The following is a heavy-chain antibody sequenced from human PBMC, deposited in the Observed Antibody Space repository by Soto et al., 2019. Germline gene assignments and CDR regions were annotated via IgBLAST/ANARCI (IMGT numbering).Heavy chain of an antibody. Sequence: GVSLRLSCAASGFTFSSYGMHWVRQAPGKGLEWVAVISYDGSNKYYADSVKGRFTISRDNSKNTLYLQMNSLRAEDTAVYYFAKLWWETPYGMSVCGQGYTVT. J-gene: IGHJ6*02. D-gene: IGHD1-26*01. V-gene: IGHV3-30*18. CDR2: ISYDGSNK. CDR1: GFTFSSYG. CDR3: AKLWWETPYGMSV.